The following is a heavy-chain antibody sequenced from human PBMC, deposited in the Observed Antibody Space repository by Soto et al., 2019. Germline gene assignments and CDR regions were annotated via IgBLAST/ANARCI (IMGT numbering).Heavy chain of an antibody. CDR3: VKGSLIPSYCSGAGCYLGFGY. J-gene: IGHJ4*02. CDR1: GFTFSSYA. Sequence: EVQLLESGGGLVQSGGSLRLSCAASGFTFSSYAMSWVRQAPGKGLEWVSGINNSGGGTYYADSVKGRFTISRDNSKNTVYLQLPSLTAEDPAVYYCVKGSLIPSYCSGAGCYLGFGYWGQGTLVTVSS. D-gene: IGHD2-15*01. V-gene: IGHV3-23*01. CDR2: INNSGGGT.